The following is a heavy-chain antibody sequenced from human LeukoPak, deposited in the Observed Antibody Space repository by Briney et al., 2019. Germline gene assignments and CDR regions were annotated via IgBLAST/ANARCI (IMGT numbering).Heavy chain of an antibody. Sequence: GGSLRLSCAASGFTFDDYAMHWVRQAPGKGLEWVSGISWNSGSIGYADSVKGRFTISRDNAKNSLYLQMNSLRAEDTALYYCAKDLDDDYADDAFDIWGQGTMVTVSS. CDR1: GFTFDDYA. CDR3: AKDLDDDYADDAFDI. V-gene: IGHV3-9*01. CDR2: ISWNSGSI. D-gene: IGHD4-17*01. J-gene: IGHJ3*02.